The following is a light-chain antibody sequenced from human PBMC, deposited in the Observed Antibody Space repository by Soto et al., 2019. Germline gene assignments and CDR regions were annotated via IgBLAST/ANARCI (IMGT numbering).Light chain of an antibody. CDR3: QQYGSTRWT. Sequence: DIVLTQTPGTLSLSPGERVTLSCRASQRVGSNYLAWYQQNPGXXPXLLXXXXSXXXTXIXDRFSGSGSGTDFTLTISRLEPEDFAVYYCQQYGSTRWTFGQGTKVDIK. CDR1: QRVGSNY. CDR2: XXS. J-gene: IGKJ1*01. V-gene: IGKV3-20*01.